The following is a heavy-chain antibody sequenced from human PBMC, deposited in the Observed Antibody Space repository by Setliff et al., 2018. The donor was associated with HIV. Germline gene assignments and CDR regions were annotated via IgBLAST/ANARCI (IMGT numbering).Heavy chain of an antibody. Sequence: LTCAVSGSSISSSYRWGWIRQSPGKGLEWIGNIYYSGSTYYNPSLKSRVTISVDTSKNQFSLKLNSVTAADTAVYYCARTRGYTYGYIDSWAQGTLVTVSS. V-gene: IGHV4-28*01. CDR2: IYYSGST. CDR1: GSSISSSYR. CDR3: ARTRGYTYGYIDS. D-gene: IGHD5-18*01. J-gene: IGHJ4*02.